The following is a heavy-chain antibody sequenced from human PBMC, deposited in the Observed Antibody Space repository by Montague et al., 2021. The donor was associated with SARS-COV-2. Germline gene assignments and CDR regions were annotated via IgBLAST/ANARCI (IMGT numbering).Heavy chain of an antibody. V-gene: IGHV3-30*04. CDR3: ARVLDYYGSGSYPLYYYYGMDV. D-gene: IGHD3-10*01. Sequence: SLRLSCAASGFTFSSYAMHWVRQAPGKGLEWVADISYDGSNKYYADSVKGRFTISRDNSKNTLYLQMNSLRAEDTAVYYCARVLDYYGSGSYPLYYYYGMDVWGQGTTVTVSS. CDR1: GFTFSSYA. CDR2: ISYDGSNK. J-gene: IGHJ6*02.